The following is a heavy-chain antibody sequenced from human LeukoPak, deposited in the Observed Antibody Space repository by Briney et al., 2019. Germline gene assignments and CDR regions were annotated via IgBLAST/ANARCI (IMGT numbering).Heavy chain of an antibody. V-gene: IGHV3-23*01. CDR3: AKRGVVVRVILVGFHKEAYYFES. Sequence: PAGSLRLSCAVSGITLNNYGMTWVRQAPGQGLEWVAGISDRGGSTKYADSVKGRFTISRDNPKNTLYLQMNRLRAEDTAVYFWAKRGVVVRVILVGFHKEAYYFESWGQGALVTVSS. D-gene: IGHD3-10*01. J-gene: IGHJ4*02. CDR2: ISDRGGST. CDR1: GITLNNYG.